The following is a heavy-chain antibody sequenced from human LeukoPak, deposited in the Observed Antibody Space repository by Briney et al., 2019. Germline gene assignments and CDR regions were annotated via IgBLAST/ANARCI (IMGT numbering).Heavy chain of an antibody. V-gene: IGHV4-59*01. CDR2: IYYSGRT. D-gene: IGHD4-11*01. J-gene: IGHJ4*02. CDR3: ARGFYSPHY. Sequence: SETLSLTCTASGGSISSYYWSWIRQPPGKGLEWIGYIYYSGRTYYNPSLKSRITISVDTSKNQFSLKLSSVTAADTAVYYCARGFYSPHYWGQGTLVSVSS. CDR1: GGSISSYY.